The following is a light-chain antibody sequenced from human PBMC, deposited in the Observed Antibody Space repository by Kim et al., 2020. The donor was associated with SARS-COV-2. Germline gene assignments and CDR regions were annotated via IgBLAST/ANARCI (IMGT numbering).Light chain of an antibody. CDR3: QQYSNWPWT. CDR1: QALSTN. CDR2: GAS. V-gene: IGKV3-15*01. J-gene: IGKJ1*01. Sequence: VSPGARVTRSCGASQALSTNLAWYQHKPGQVPRLLIYGASTRATGIPARFSGSGSGTEFTLTISSLQSDDLAVYYCQQYSNWPWTFGQGTKVDIK.